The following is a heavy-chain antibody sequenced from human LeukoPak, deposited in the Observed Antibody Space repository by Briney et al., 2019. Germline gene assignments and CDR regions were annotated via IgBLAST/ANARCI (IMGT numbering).Heavy chain of an antibody. V-gene: IGHV3-48*03. CDR3: ARSLEEVFRGVRRPRQGLV. CDR2: ISSSGSTM. Sequence: GGSLRLSCAASGFPFSSYEMNWVRQAPGKGLEWGAYISSSGSTMYYADSVKGRFTISRDNAQNSLFLQMNSLRAEDTAVYYSARSLEEVFRGVRRPRQGLVWGQGTLVTVSS. CDR1: GFPFSSYE. J-gene: IGHJ4*02. D-gene: IGHD3-10*01.